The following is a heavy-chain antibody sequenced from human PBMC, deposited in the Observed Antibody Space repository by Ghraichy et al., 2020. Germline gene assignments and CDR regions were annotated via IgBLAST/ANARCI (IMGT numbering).Heavy chain of an antibody. D-gene: IGHD3-3*01. Sequence: ASVKVSCKTSGYTFSSYDINWVRQATGQGLEWMGWMNPNSGNTGYSQKFQGRVTITRNISKSTIYMELSSLRSEDTAVYYCARFILEWSTNYFDYYGMDVWGQGTTVTVSS. V-gene: IGHV1-8*01. J-gene: IGHJ6*02. CDR2: MNPNSGNT. CDR3: ARFILEWSTNYFDYYGMDV. CDR1: GYTFSSYD.